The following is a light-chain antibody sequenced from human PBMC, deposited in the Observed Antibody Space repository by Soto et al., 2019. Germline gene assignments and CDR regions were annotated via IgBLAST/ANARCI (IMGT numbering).Light chain of an antibody. CDR1: QTVISTH. J-gene: IGKJ5*01. CDR3: KQYDSSSVT. Sequence: IILTQSPGTLSLSPGEGATLSCKASQTVISTHLAWYQQKPGQAPRLLIYATSNRATGIPDRFSGSGSGGDFTLTIERLEPEDFAVYYCKQYDSSSVTFGQGTRLEIK. CDR2: ATS. V-gene: IGKV3-20*01.